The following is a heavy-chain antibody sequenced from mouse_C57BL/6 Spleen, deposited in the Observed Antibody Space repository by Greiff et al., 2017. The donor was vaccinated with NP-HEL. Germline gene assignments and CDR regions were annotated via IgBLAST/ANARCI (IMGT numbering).Heavy chain of an antibody. CDR1: GYTFTDYE. V-gene: IGHV1-15*01. CDR2: IDPETGGT. CDR3: TSLDGYSYWYFDV. J-gene: IGHJ1*03. D-gene: IGHD2-3*01. Sequence: QVQLKESGAELVRPGASVTLSCKASGYTFTDYEMHWVKQTPVHGLEWIGAIDPETGGTAYNQKFKGKAILTADKSSSTAYMELRSLTSEDSAVYYCTSLDGYSYWYFDVWGTGTTVTVSS.